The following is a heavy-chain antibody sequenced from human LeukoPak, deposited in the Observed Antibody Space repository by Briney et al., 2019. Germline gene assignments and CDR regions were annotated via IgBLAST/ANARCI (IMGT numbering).Heavy chain of an antibody. V-gene: IGHV3-7*01. CDR3: TRGAMVRGVILIFRGFDP. D-gene: IGHD3-10*01. J-gene: IGHJ5*02. CDR2: MNPDGSAK. CDR1: GFTFSNYW. Sequence: PGGSLRLSCAASGFTFSNYWMSWVRQAPGKGLEWVANMNPDGSAKYYVDSVKGRFTISRDNARNSVYLQMNSLRVEDTAVYYCTRGAMVRGVILIFRGFDPWGQGTLVTVSS.